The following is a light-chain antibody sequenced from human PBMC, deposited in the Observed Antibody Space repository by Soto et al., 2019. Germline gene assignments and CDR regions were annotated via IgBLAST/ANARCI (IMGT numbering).Light chain of an antibody. CDR1: ESIDSW. CDR3: QQYNSYPWT. CDR2: KAS. J-gene: IGKJ1*01. Sequence: DIQITQSPSTLSASVGDRVTITCRASESIDSWLAWHQQKPGRAPKLLISKASSLESGVPSRFSGSGSGTEFTLTISSLQPDDFATYYCQQYNSYPWTFGQGTKVDI. V-gene: IGKV1-5*03.